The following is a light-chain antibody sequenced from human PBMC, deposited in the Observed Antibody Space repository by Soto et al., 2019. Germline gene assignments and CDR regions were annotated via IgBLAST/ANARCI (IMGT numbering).Light chain of an antibody. CDR2: YAS. V-gene: IGKV3-15*01. CDR1: ESVHSN. Sequence: EMVMTQSPATLSVSPGERVTLSCRASESVHSNLAWYQQKPGQGPSLLIYYASTRVTGVPDRFSGSGSGTEFTLTISSLQSEDFGVYYCQHYSNWPPTFGPGTKVAIK. CDR3: QHYSNWPPT. J-gene: IGKJ3*01.